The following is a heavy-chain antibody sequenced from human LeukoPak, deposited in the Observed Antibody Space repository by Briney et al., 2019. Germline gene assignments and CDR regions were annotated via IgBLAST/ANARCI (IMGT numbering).Heavy chain of an antibody. CDR2: INHSGST. V-gene: IGHV4-34*01. D-gene: IGHD6-13*01. Sequence: PSETLSLTCAVYGGSFSGYYWSWIRQPPGKGLEWIGEINHSGSTNYNPSLKSRVTISVYTSKNQFSLKLSSVTAADTAVYYCARHAIAPPYYMDVWGKGTTVTVSS. CDR1: GGSFSGYY. J-gene: IGHJ6*03. CDR3: ARHAIAPPYYMDV.